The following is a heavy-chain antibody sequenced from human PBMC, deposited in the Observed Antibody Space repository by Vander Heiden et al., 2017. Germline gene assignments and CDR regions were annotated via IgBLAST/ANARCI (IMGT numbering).Heavy chain of an antibody. J-gene: IGHJ2*01. D-gene: IGHD3-22*01. V-gene: IGHV3-23*04. CDR1: GFTFSTYG. Sequence: EVQLVESGGGLVMPGGSLRLSCTASGFTFSTYGMSWVRQAPGKGLEWVSLISGSGGRTYYADSVKGRFTISRDNSKNTVYLQMNSLRAEDTAVYYCAKDFAGTYDSFLGWYFDLWGRGTLVTVSS. CDR2: ISGSGGRT. CDR3: AKDFAGTYDSFLGWYFDL.